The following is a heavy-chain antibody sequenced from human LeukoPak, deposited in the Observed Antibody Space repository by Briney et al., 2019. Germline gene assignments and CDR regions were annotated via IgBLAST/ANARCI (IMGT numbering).Heavy chain of an antibody. V-gene: IGHV1-69*05. Sequence: SVKVSCKASGGTFSSYAISWVRQAPGQGLEWMGRIIPIFGTANYAQKFQGRVTITTDESTSTAYMELSSLRSEDTAVYYCARGPTYYYDSSGYSNWFDPWGQGTLVTVSS. CDR2: IIPIFGTA. J-gene: IGHJ5*02. D-gene: IGHD3-22*01. CDR3: ARGPTYYYDSSGYSNWFDP. CDR1: GGTFSSYA.